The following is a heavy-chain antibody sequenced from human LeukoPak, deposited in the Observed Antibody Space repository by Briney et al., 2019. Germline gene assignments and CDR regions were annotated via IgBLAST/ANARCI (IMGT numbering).Heavy chain of an antibody. CDR3: AKDRGGSGSYYYSAFDI. J-gene: IGHJ3*02. V-gene: IGHV3-23*01. Sequence: QAGGFLRLSCAASGFTFSSYAMSWVRQAPGKGLEWVSGISGSGGSTYYADSVKGRFTISRDNSKNTLYLEMNSLRADDTAVYYCAKDRGGSGSYYYSAFDIWGQGTMVTVSS. CDR1: GFTFSSYA. CDR2: ISGSGGST. D-gene: IGHD3-10*01.